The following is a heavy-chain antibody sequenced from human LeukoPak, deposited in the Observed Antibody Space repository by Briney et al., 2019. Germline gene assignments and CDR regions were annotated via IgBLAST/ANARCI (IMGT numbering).Heavy chain of an antibody. Sequence: GGSLRLSCAASGFTFSSYWMSWVRQAPGKGLEWVANIKQDGSEKYYVDSVKGRFTISRDSAKNSLYLQMNSLRAEDTAVYYCARAQYYYDTSGYDYWGQGTLVTVSS. V-gene: IGHV3-7*01. CDR2: IKQDGSEK. J-gene: IGHJ4*02. CDR1: GFTFSSYW. D-gene: IGHD3-22*01. CDR3: ARAQYYYDTSGYDY.